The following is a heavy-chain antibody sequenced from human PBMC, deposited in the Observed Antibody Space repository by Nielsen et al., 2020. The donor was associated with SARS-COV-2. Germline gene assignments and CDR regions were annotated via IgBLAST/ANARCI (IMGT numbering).Heavy chain of an antibody. J-gene: IGHJ3*01. CDR3: ARDWSRAFDV. CDR1: GFTSSTYA. Sequence: GGSLRLSCTASGFTSSTYAMRWVRQAPGTGLEWVSTITSGGSTYYPDSLKGRFTISRDNAKNMVYLQMNSLRVEDTAVYYCARDWSRAFDVWGQGTMVTVSS. V-gene: IGHV3-23*01. CDR2: ITSGGST.